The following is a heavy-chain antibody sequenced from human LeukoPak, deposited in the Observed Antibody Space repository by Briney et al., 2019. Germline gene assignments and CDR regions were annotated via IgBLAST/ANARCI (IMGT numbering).Heavy chain of an antibody. J-gene: IGHJ4*02. CDR1: GYTFTGYY. D-gene: IGHD3-10*01. Sequence: ASVKVSCKASGYTFTGYYMHWVRQAPGQGLEWMGWINPNSGGTNYEQKVQGRVTMTRDTSITTAYMELSRLRSDDTAVYYCARDHRASGTLDFDYWGQGTQVTVSS. CDR2: INPNSGGT. CDR3: ARDHRASGTLDFDY. V-gene: IGHV1-2*02.